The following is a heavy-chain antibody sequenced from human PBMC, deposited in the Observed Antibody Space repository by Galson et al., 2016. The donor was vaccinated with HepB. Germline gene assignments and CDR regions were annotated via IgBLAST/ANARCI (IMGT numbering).Heavy chain of an antibody. CDR1: GVTLSDYN. CDR3: ARDPLYQPLDYYFDY. V-gene: IGHV3-48*04. Sequence: SLRLSCAASGVTLSDYNMNWVRQAPGKGLEWVSYISRSSSTIYYADSVRGRFTISRDNAKNSLYLQMNSLRAEDTAVYYCARDPLYQPLDYYFDYWGQGTRVTVTS. CDR2: ISRSSSTI. J-gene: IGHJ4*02. D-gene: IGHD2-2*01.